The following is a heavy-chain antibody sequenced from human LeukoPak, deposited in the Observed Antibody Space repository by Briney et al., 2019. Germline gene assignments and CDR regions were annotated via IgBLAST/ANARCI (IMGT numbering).Heavy chain of an antibody. V-gene: IGHV3-30*03. CDR1: GFTFSSYG. CDR3: ARDLNVRGVMSLGY. CDR2: ISYDGSNK. D-gene: IGHD3-10*01. Sequence: GGSLRLSCAASGFTFSSYGMHWVRQAPGKGLEWVAVISYDGSNKYYADSVKGRFTISRDNSKNTLYLQMNSLRAEDTAVYYCARDLNVRGVMSLGYWGQGTLVTVSS. J-gene: IGHJ4*02.